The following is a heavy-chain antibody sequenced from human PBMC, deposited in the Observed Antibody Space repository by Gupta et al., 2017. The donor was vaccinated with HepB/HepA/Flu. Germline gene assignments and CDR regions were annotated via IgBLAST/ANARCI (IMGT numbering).Heavy chain of an antibody. V-gene: IGHV1-3*01. J-gene: IGHJ4*02. D-gene: IGHD2-8*01. CDR3: ARGAAYCTSNAVCSWGYYFET. CDR2: INAADGVT. CDR1: EYNFAKYA. Sequence: QVHLVQSGAEVKKPGASVKVSCKASEYNFAKYAIYWMRQAPGQSLEWVGRINAADGVTKYSEKFQGRVTVTRNTSANIAYMELSSLRSEDTAVYYCARGAAYCTSNAVCSWGYYFETWGQGTLITVSS.